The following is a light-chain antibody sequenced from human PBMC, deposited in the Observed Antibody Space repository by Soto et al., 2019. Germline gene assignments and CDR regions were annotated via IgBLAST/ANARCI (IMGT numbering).Light chain of an antibody. CDR1: SSNIGAGYD. CDR3: HSYDSSLSAVV. V-gene: IGLV1-40*01. Sequence: QSVLTQPPSVSGAPGQRVTISCTGSSSNIGAGYDVQWYQQLPGTAPKLLIHGNMNRPSGVPDRFSGSKSGTSASLAITGLQAEDEADYYCHSYDSSLSAVVFGGGTKVTVL. CDR2: GNM. J-gene: IGLJ2*01.